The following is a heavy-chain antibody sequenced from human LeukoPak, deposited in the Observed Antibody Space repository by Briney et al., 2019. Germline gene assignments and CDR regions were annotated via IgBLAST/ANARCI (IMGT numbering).Heavy chain of an antibody. Sequence: SETLSLTCTVSGGSISSYYWSWIRQPAGKGLEWIGRIYTSGSTNYNPSLKSRVTMSVDTSKNQFFLKLSSVTAADTAVYYCAREKAAAGLRTFDYWGQGTLVTVSS. D-gene: IGHD6-13*01. CDR1: GGSISSYY. CDR3: AREKAAAGLRTFDY. J-gene: IGHJ4*02. CDR2: IYTSGST. V-gene: IGHV4-4*07.